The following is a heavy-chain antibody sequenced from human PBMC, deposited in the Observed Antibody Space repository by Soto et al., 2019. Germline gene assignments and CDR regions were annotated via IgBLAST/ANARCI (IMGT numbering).Heavy chain of an antibody. V-gene: IGHV3-21*01. D-gene: IGHD3-10*01. CDR3: ARDPLPGFGHDNWFDP. CDR1: GFTFSSYS. J-gene: IGHJ5*02. CDR2: ISSSSSYI. Sequence: PGVSLRLSCAASGFTFSSYSMNWVRQAPGKGLEWVSSISSSSSYIYYADSVKGRFTISRDNAKNSLYLQMNSLRAEDTAVYYCARDPLPGFGHDNWFDPWGQGTLVTVSS.